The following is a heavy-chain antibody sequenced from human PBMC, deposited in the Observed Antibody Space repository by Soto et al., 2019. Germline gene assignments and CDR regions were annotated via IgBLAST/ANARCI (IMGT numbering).Heavy chain of an antibody. J-gene: IGHJ3*02. V-gene: IGHV3-66*01. D-gene: IGHD3-22*01. CDR3: ARELRLGTYYYFAFDI. CDR1: GITVSSNY. Sequence: EVQLVESGGGLVQPGGSLRLSCAASGITVSSNYMSWVRQAPGKGLEWVSVIYSGGNTYYAGSVKGRFTISSDNSQNTLYLQMNSLRAEDTAVYYCARELRLGTYYYFAFDIWGQGTMVTVSS. CDR2: IYSGGNT.